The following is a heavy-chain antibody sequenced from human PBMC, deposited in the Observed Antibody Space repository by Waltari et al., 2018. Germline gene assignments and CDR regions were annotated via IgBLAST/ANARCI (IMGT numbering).Heavy chain of an antibody. CDR1: GGSFSVYH. Sequence: QVQLEQWGAGLLKPSETLSLTSAVYGGSFSVYHCSWIRQSPGKGREWLGQINHSGSSNYNPSLESRVTISVDTSKNQFSLNLRSGTAADTAVYYCARRPGIAPTGTKGYFDNWGQGTLVTVSS. CDR2: INHSGSS. CDR3: ARRPGIAPTGTKGYFDN. J-gene: IGHJ4*02. V-gene: IGHV4-34*01. D-gene: IGHD1-1*01.